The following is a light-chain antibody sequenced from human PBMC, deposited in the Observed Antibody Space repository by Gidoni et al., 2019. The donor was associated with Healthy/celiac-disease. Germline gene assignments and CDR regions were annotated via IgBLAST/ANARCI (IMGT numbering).Light chain of an antibody. J-gene: IGKJ5*01. Sequence: DIQMTQSPSSLSASVGDKVTITCRASQSISSYLNWYQQKPGKAHKLLIYAASSLQSGVPSRFSGSGSGKDLTITISSLQPEDFATYYCQQSNSTPITFGQGTRLEIK. CDR1: QSISSY. V-gene: IGKV1-39*01. CDR2: AAS. CDR3: QQSNSTPIT.